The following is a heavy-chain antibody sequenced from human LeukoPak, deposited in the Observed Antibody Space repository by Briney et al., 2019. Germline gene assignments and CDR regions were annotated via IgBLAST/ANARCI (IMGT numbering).Heavy chain of an antibody. CDR3: AREYPNWNYVSLDY. CDR2: INPNSGGT. V-gene: IGHV1-2*06. D-gene: IGHD1-7*01. Sequence: ASVKVSCKASGYTFTGYYMHWVRQAPGQGLEWMGRINPNSGGTNYAQKFQGRVTMTRDTSISTAYMELSRLRSDDTAVYYCAREYPNWNYVSLDYWGQGTLVTVSS. CDR1: GYTFTGYY. J-gene: IGHJ4*02.